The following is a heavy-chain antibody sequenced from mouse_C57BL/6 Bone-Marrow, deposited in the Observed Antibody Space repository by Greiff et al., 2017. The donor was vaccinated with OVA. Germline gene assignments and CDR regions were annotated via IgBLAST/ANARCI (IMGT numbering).Heavy chain of an antibody. D-gene: IGHD3-3*01. V-gene: IGHV1-75*01. CDR3: ARRGRGGYYAMDY. CDR1: GYTFTDYY. J-gene: IGHJ4*01. CDR2: IFPGSGST. Sequence: QVQLKESGPELVKPGASVKISCKASGYTFTDYYINWVKQRPGQGLEWIGWIFPGSGSTYYNEKFKGKATLTVDKSSSTAYMLLSSLTSEDSAVYFCARRGRGGYYAMDYWGQGTSVTVSS.